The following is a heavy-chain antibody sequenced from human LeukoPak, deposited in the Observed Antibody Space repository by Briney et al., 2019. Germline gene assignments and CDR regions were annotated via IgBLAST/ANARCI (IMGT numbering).Heavy chain of an antibody. Sequence: TSETLSLTCAVHGGSFSGYYWNWIRQPPGKGLEWIGEINHSGSTTYNPSLKSRVTISLDTSKNQFSLKLSSVTAADTAVYYCARVSGYRYGGNDYWGQGTLVTVSS. CDR1: GGSFSGYY. CDR3: ARVSGYRYGGNDY. V-gene: IGHV4-34*01. D-gene: IGHD5-18*01. CDR2: INHSGST. J-gene: IGHJ4*02.